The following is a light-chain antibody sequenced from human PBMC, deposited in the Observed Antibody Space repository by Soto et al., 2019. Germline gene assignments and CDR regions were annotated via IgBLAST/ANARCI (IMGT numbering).Light chain of an antibody. J-gene: IGKJ1*01. Sequence: DIQMTQSPSSLSASVGDRVTITRRASQSISIYLKWYQQKPGKAPKLLIYAASSLQSGVPSRFSGSGSGTDFTLTISSLQPEYFATYYCQQNYSTPWTFGQGTKVDIK. V-gene: IGKV1-39*01. CDR2: AAS. CDR3: QQNYSTPWT. CDR1: QSISIY.